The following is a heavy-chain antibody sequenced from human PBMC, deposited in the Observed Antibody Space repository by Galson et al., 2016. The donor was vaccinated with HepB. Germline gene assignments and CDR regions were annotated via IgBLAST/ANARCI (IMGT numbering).Heavy chain of an antibody. V-gene: IGHV4-39*01. J-gene: IGHJ6*02. Sequence: SETLSLTCSVSGASISTSLYYWGWIRQPPGKGLEWIGSFYYGEDTYSNPSLKSRVTMSVDTSENQFSLRLSSVTAADTAVYYCARLEQRLRQSGDYYYYGRDVWCLGTTVTVSS. CDR1: GASISTSLYY. D-gene: IGHD2-15*01. CDR3: ARLEQRLRQSGDYYYYGRDV. CDR2: FYYGEDT.